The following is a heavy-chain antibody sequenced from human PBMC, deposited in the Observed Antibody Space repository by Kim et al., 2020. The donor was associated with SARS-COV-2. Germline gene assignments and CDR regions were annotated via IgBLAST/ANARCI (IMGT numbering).Heavy chain of an antibody. D-gene: IGHD5-18*01. J-gene: IGHJ6*02. Sequence: GGSLRLSCAASGFTFSDYYMSWIRQAPGKGLEWVSYISSSGSTIYYADSVKGRFTISRDNAKNSLYLQMNSLRAEDTAVYYCARALRGYSYGYGIYYYYGMDVWGQGTTVTVSS. V-gene: IGHV3-11*01. CDR1: GFTFSDYY. CDR3: ARALRGYSYGYGIYYYYGMDV. CDR2: ISSSGSTI.